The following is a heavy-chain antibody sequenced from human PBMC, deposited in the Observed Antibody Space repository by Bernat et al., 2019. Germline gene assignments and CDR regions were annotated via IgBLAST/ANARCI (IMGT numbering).Heavy chain of an antibody. CDR3: VHSRFAP. V-gene: IGHV3-48*03. CDR1: GFPFSSYE. Sequence: EVQLVESGEVLVQPGGSLRLSCVGTGFPFSSYEMNWIRQAPGKGLEWISLISSSGNSRQYADSVKGRFAISRDNTKNSLYLQMNSLRAEDTAVYYCVHSRFAPWGQGTRVTVSS. J-gene: IGHJ5*02. CDR2: ISSSGNSR. D-gene: IGHD3-16*01.